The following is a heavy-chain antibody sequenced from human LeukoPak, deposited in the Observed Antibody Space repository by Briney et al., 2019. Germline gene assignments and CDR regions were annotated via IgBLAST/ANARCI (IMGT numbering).Heavy chain of an antibody. Sequence: SETLSLTCTVSGGSISSSSYYWGWIRQPPGKGLEWIGSIYYSGSTNYNPSLKSRVTISVDTSKNQFSLRLSSVTAADTAVYYCARDIGAGFGFIGVYDYWGQGTLVTVSS. D-gene: IGHD3-10*01. J-gene: IGHJ4*02. CDR1: GGSISSSSYY. CDR3: ARDIGAGFGFIGVYDY. CDR2: IYYSGST. V-gene: IGHV4-39*07.